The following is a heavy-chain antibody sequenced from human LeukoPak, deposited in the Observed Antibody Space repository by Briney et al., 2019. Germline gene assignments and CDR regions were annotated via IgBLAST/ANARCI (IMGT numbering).Heavy chain of an antibody. J-gene: IGHJ6*03. V-gene: IGHV3-9*01. CDR3: AKDNSYGLYYMDV. D-gene: IGHD5-18*01. Sequence: LSLTCTVSGGSISSYYWSWIRQPPGKGLEWVSGISWNSGSIGYADSVKGRFTISRDNAKNSLYLQMNSLRAEDTALYYCAKDNSYGLYYMDVWGKGTTVTISS. CDR1: GGSISSYY. CDR2: ISWNSGSI.